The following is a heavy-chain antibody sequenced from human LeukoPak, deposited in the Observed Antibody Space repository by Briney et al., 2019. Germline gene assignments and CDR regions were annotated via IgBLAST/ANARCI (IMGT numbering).Heavy chain of an antibody. CDR2: IYYSGGT. CDR1: GGSISSYY. V-gene: IGHV4-59*01. Sequence: SETLSLTCTVSGGSISSYYWSWIRQPPGKGLEWIGYIYYSGGTNYNPSLKSRVTISVDTSKNQFSLKLSSVTAADTAVYYCARDGLFDAFDIWGQGTMVTVSS. CDR3: ARDGLFDAFDI. J-gene: IGHJ3*02.